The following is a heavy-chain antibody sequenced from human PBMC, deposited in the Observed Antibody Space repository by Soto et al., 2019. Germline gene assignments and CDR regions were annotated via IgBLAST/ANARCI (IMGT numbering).Heavy chain of an antibody. J-gene: IGHJ4*02. Sequence: QVQLVQSGAEVKKPGASVKVSCKASGYTFTIYDINWVRQATGQGLEWMGRINPNTGDTAYAQKFQDRVTMTRNTSIRTAYMELTSLKSEDSAAYYCVRSRVAGTAVLSYWGQGTLVTVSS. CDR2: INPNTGDT. CDR3: VRSRVAGTAVLSY. CDR1: GYTFTIYD. D-gene: IGHD6-19*01. V-gene: IGHV1-8*01.